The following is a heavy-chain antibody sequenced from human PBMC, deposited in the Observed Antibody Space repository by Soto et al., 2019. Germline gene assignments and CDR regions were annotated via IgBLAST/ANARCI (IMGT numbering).Heavy chain of an antibody. CDR2: IYPGDSDT. CDR3: ARAGAGYCSSTSCYTGVNYYYYGMDV. D-gene: IGHD2-2*02. CDR1: GYSFTSYW. J-gene: IGHJ6*02. V-gene: IGHV5-51*01. Sequence: PGESLKISCKGSGYSFTSYWIGWVRQMPGEGLEWMGIIYPGDSDTRYSPSFQGQVTISADKSISTAYLQWSSLKASDTAMYYCARAGAGYCSSTSCYTGVNYYYYGMDVLGQWTTVTAS.